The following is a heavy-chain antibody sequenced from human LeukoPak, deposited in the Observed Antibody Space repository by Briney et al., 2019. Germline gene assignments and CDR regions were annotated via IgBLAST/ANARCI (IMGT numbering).Heavy chain of an antibody. CDR1: GFIFTTYG. D-gene: IGHD1-26*01. Sequence: GTSLRLSCAASGFIFTTYGMHWVRQAPGKGLEWVAVVWSGGNNKYYSDSVKGRFTISRDNSKNRLYLEMNSLRAEDTAVYYCAKDGQVGAIGYFDYRGQGTLVTASS. CDR3: AKDGQVGAIGYFDY. V-gene: IGHV3-33*06. J-gene: IGHJ4*02. CDR2: VWSGGNNK.